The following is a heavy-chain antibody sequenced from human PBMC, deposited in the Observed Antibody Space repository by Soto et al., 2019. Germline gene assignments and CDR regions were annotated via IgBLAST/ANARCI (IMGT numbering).Heavy chain of an antibody. D-gene: IGHD6-13*01. CDR3: ARGLGLGSISRSIDY. CDR1: GFTFSSYA. CDR2: ISYEGSNK. Sequence: QVQLVESGGGVVQPGRSLRLSCAASGFTFSSYAMHWVRQAPGKGLEWVAVISYEGSNKYYADAVKGRFTIARDNSKNQQYLQMNSVRAEDTAVYYCARGLGLGSISRSIDYWGQGTLVTGSS. V-gene: IGHV3-30-3*01. J-gene: IGHJ4*02.